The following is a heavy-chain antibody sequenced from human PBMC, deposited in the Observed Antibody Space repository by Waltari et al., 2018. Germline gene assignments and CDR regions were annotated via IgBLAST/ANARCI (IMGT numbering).Heavy chain of an antibody. CDR1: GGTFSSYA. Sequence: QVQLVQSGAEVKKPGSSVKVSCKASGGTFSSYAISWVRQAPGQGLEWMGGIIPIFSTANCAQKFQGRVTITADESTSTAYMELSSLRSEDTAVYYCARYPSTTVTTIPYFDYWGQGTLVTVSS. D-gene: IGHD4-17*01. V-gene: IGHV1-69*13. CDR2: IIPIFSTA. CDR3: ARYPSTTVTTIPYFDY. J-gene: IGHJ4*02.